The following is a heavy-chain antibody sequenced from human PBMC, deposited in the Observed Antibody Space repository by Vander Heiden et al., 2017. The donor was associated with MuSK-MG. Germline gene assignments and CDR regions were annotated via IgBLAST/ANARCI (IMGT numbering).Heavy chain of an antibody. CDR1: GFTFSSYA. CDR3: ARAKAARPVGWFDP. D-gene: IGHD6-6*01. Sequence: QVQLVESGGGVVPPGRSLRLSCAASGFTFSSYAMHWVRQAPGKGLEWVAVISYDGSNKYYADSVKGRFTISRDNSKNTLYLQMNSLRAEDTAVYYCARAKAARPVGWFDPWGQGTLVTVSS. V-gene: IGHV3-30-3*01. CDR2: ISYDGSNK. J-gene: IGHJ5*02.